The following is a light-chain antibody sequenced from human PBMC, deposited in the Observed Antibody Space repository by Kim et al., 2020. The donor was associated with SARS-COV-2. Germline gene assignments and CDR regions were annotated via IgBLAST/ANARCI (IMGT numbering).Light chain of an antibody. V-gene: IGLV2-14*03. CDR1: SSDVGGYNY. Sequence: GQSLTLSCTGTSSDVGGYNYVSWYQQYPGKAPKLLIYEVIKRPSGASNRFSGSKSGNTASLAISGLQAEDEADYYCSSYTSSNTLIFGGGTQLTVL. CDR3: SSYTSSNTLI. CDR2: EVI. J-gene: IGLJ2*01.